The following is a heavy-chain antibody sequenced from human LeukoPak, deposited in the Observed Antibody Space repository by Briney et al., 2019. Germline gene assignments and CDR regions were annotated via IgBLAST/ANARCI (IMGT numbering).Heavy chain of an antibody. CDR2: ISGSGGST. Sequence: GGSLRLSCVASGFTFSSYAMSWVRQAPGKGLEWVSAISGSGGSTYYADSVKGRFTISRDNSKNTLYLQMNSLRAEDTAVYYCAKNEVGATNNWFDPWGQGTLVTVSS. V-gene: IGHV3-23*01. CDR1: GFTFSSYA. D-gene: IGHD1-26*01. J-gene: IGHJ5*02. CDR3: AKNEVGATNNWFDP.